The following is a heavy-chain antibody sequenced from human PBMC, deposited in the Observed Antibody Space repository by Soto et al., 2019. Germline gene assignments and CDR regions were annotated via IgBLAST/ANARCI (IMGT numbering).Heavy chain of an antibody. J-gene: IGHJ6*02. CDR2: IYYSGST. Sequence: KSSETLSLTCTVSGGSVSSGSYYWSWIRQPPGKGLEWIGYIYYSGSTNYNPSLKSRVTISVDTSKNQFSLKLSSVTAADTAVYYCARESFLEWSDYYYYGMDVWGQGTKVTVSS. D-gene: IGHD3-3*01. V-gene: IGHV4-61*01. CDR1: GGSVSSGSYY. CDR3: ARESFLEWSDYYYYGMDV.